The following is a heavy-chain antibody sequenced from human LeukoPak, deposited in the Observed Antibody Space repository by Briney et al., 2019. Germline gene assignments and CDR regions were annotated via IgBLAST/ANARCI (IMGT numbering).Heavy chain of an antibody. J-gene: IGHJ4*02. Sequence: ASVKVSCKASGYTFTSYYMHWVRQAPGQGLEWMGIINPSGGGTSYAQKFQGRVTMTRDTSTSTVYMELSSLRAEDTAVYYCAKGVTIVVVPAAHLYYFDYWGQGTLVTVSS. V-gene: IGHV1-46*01. CDR1: GYTFTSYY. D-gene: IGHD2-2*01. CDR2: INPSGGGT. CDR3: AKGVTIVVVPAAHLYYFDY.